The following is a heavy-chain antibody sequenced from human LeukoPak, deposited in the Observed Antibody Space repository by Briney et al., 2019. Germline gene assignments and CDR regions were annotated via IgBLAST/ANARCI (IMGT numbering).Heavy chain of an antibody. CDR2: ISYDGSNK. CDR3: ARDQTYDILTGYTFDY. CDR1: GFTFSSYA. V-gene: IGHV3-30*04. D-gene: IGHD3-9*01. J-gene: IGHJ4*02. Sequence: GGSLRLSCAASGFTFSSYAMHWVRQAPGKGLEWVAVISYDGSNKYYADSVKGRFTISRDNSKNTLYLQMNSLRAEDTAVYYCARDQTYDILTGYTFDYWGQGTLVTVSS.